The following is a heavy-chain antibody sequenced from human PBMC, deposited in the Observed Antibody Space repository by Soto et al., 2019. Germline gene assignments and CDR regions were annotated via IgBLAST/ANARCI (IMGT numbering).Heavy chain of an antibody. Sequence: EVQLLESGGGLVQPGGSLRLSCAASGFTFSSYAMSWVRQAPGKGLEWVSAISGSGGSTYYADSVKGRFTISRDNSNNTLYLQMNSLRAEDTAVYYCARPDYYGSGSGDYWGQGTLVTVSS. CDR1: GFTFSSYA. CDR2: ISGSGGST. D-gene: IGHD3-10*01. V-gene: IGHV3-23*01. J-gene: IGHJ4*02. CDR3: ARPDYYGSGSGDY.